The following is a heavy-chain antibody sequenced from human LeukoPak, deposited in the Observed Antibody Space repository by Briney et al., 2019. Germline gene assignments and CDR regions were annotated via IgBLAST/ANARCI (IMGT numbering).Heavy chain of an antibody. V-gene: IGHV3-53*01. CDR1: GFTVSSNY. CDR3: ARGLLTQSTVTLGY. J-gene: IGHJ4*02. Sequence: GGSLRLSCAASGFTVSSNYMSWVRQAPGKGLEWVAVVYSGGRTYYADSVKGRFTISRDNSKNTLYLQMNSLRAEDTAVYYCARGLLTQSTVTLGYWGQGTLVTVSS. D-gene: IGHD4-17*01. CDR2: VYSGGRT.